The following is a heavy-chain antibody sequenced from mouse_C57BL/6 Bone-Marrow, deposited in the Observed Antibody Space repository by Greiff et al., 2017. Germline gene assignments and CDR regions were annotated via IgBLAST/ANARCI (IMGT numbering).Heavy chain of an antibody. CDR2: ISDGGSYT. V-gene: IGHV5-4*03. D-gene: IGHD2-3*01. J-gene: IGHJ2*01. Sequence: EVKVVESGGGLVKPGGSLKLSCAASGFTFSSYAMSWVRQTPEKRLEWVATISDGGSYTYYPDNVKGRFTISRDNAKNNLYLQMSHLKSEDTAMYYCARQAIEEGYYVVDDWGQGTTLTVAA. CDR3: ARQAIEEGYYVVDD. CDR1: GFTFSSYA.